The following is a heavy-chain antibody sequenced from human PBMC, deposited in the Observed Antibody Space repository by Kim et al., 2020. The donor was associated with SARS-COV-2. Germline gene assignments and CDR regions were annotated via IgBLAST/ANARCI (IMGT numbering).Heavy chain of an antibody. CDR1: GFTFSSYA. D-gene: IGHD3-22*01. CDR2: ISGSGGST. CDR3: AKDRATDTMIVVEGAPFDY. Sequence: GGSLRLSCAASGFTFSSYAMSWVRQAPGKGLEWVSAISGSGGSTYYADSVKGRFTISRDNSKNTLYLQMNSLRAEDTAVYYCAKDRATDTMIVVEGAPFDYWGQGTLVTVSS. J-gene: IGHJ4*02. V-gene: IGHV3-23*01.